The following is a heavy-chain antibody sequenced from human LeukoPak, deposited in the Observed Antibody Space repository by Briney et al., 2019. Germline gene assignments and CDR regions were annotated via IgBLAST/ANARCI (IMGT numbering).Heavy chain of an antibody. D-gene: IGHD3-10*01. CDR1: GYTFTSYD. J-gene: IGHJ6*02. CDR3: ARAWYYYGSGSYLLYYYYGMDV. Sequence: GASVKVSCKASGYTFTSYDINWARQATGQGLEWMGWMNPNSGNTGYAQKFQGRVTMTRNTSISTAYMELSSLRSEDTAVYYCARAWYYYGSGSYLLYYYYGMDVWGQGTTVTVSS. CDR2: MNPNSGNT. V-gene: IGHV1-8*01.